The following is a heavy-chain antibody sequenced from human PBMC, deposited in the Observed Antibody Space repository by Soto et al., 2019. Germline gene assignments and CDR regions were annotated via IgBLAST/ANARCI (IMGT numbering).Heavy chain of an antibody. J-gene: IGHJ4*02. CDR1: GGSINTYY. CDR2: IYYSGAT. V-gene: IGHV4-4*07. Sequence: QVQLQESGPGLVKPSETLSLSCTVSGGSINTYYWNWIRQPAGKGLEWIGRIYYSGATNYNPSLQRRVTKSTDTSTKHFSLRLSSVTPADTAAYYCAREHRVVNDFEFCGQGILVTISS. CDR3: AREHRVVNDFEF. D-gene: IGHD2-15*01.